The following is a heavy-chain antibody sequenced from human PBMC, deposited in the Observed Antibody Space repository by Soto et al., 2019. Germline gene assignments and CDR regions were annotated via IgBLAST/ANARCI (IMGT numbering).Heavy chain of an antibody. J-gene: IGHJ4*02. CDR1: GYSFNTYG. CDR3: ARGCIAVTTHLCY. Sequence: QVQLVQSAAELKKPGASVNVSCKTSGYSFNTYGITWVRQAPGQGLEWMGWINPYNENIKSAPKFQGRVTMTTATSRSTAYMEVASLRSDDTAVYYCARGCIAVTTHLCYWGQGTPVTVSP. D-gene: IGHD4-17*01. V-gene: IGHV1-18*01. CDR2: INPYNENI.